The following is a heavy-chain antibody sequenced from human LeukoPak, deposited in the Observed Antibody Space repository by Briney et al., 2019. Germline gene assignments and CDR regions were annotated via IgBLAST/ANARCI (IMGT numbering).Heavy chain of an antibody. D-gene: IGHD1-7*01. CDR1: GGSISSSSYY. J-gene: IGHJ3*02. Sequence: PSETLSLTCTVSGGSISSSSYYWGWIRQPPGKGLEWIGSIYYSGSTYYNPSLKSRVTISVDTSKNQFSLKLSSVTAADTAVYYCAGGLGITGTTSAFDIWDQGTMVTVSS. CDR3: AGGLGITGTTSAFDI. CDR2: IYYSGST. V-gene: IGHV4-39*07.